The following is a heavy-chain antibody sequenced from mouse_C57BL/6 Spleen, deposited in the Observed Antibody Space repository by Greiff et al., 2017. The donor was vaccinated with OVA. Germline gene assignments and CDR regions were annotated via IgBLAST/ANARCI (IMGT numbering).Heavy chain of an antibody. J-gene: IGHJ2*01. CDR1: GYTFTSYG. D-gene: IGHD4-1*01. CDR3: ARSRTGTFDY. V-gene: IGHV1-81*01. CDR2: IYPRSGNT. Sequence: QVQLQQSGAELARPGASVKLPCKASGYTFTSYGISWVKQRTGQGLEWIGEIYPRSGNTYYNEKFKGKATLTADKSSSTAYMELRSLTSEDSAVYFCARSRTGTFDYWGQGTTLTVSS.